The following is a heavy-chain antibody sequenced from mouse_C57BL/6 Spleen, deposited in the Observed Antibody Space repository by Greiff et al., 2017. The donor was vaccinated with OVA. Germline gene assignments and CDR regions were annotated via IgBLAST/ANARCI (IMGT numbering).Heavy chain of an antibody. D-gene: IGHD1-1*01. CDR2: IDPETGGT. CDR3: TRKGANYYGSTP. CDR1: GYTFTDYE. V-gene: IGHV1-15*01. J-gene: IGHJ2*01. Sequence: VQLVESGAELVRPGASVTLSCKASGYTFTDYEMHWVKQTPVHGLEWIGAIDPETGGTAYNQKFKGKAILTADKSSSTAYMELRSLTSEDSAVYYCTRKGANYYGSTPWGQGTTLTVSS.